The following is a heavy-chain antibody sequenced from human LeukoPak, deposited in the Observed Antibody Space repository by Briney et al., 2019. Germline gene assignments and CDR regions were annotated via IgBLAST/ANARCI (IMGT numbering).Heavy chain of an antibody. CDR2: TYYRGST. V-gene: IGHV4-39*07. CDR3: ARDLVDSGGYYFDY. J-gene: IGHJ4*02. CDR1: CGSISSSSYY. Sequence: SETLSLTCTVSCGSISSSSYYWGWLRQPPGKGLEWIGTTYYRGSTYYNPSLKSRVTISIDTDTSKNQFSLKLSSVTAADTAIYYCARDLVDSGGYYFDYWGQGTLVTVSS. D-gene: IGHD3-22*01.